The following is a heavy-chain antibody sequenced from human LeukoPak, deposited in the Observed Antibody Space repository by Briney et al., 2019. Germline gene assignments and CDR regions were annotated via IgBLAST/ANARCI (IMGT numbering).Heavy chain of an antibody. J-gene: IGHJ3*02. CDR2: IYSGGGT. V-gene: IGHV3-66*01. Sequence: GGSLRLSCAASGFTVSSNYKSWVRQAPGKGLEWVSVIYSGGGTYYADSVKGRFTISRDNSKNTLFLQMTILRAEDTAVYYCASELTTFYYDICGYYGHAFDIWGQGTMVTVSS. D-gene: IGHD3-22*01. CDR1: GFTVSSNY. CDR3: ASELTTFYYDICGYYGHAFDI.